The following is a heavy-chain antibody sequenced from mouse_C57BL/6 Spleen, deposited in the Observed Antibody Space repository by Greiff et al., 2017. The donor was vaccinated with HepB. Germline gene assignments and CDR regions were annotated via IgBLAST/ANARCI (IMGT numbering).Heavy chain of an antibody. Sequence: QVQLKQPGAELVKPGASVKLSCKASGYTFTSYWMHWVKQRPGQGLEWIGMIHPNSGSTNYNEKFKSKATLTVDKSSSTAYRQLSSLTSEDSAVYYCARPIYYDLSSSPGWFAYWGQGTLVTVSA. CDR1: GYTFTSYW. CDR2: IHPNSGST. CDR3: ARPIYYDLSSSPGWFAY. D-gene: IGHD2-4*01. J-gene: IGHJ3*01. V-gene: IGHV1-64*01.